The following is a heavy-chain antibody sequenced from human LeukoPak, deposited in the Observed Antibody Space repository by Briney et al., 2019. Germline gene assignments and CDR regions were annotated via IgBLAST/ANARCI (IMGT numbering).Heavy chain of an antibody. CDR2: INHSGST. D-gene: IGHD2/OR15-2a*01. CDR3: ASRGLNRDYYFDG. V-gene: IGHV4-34*01. Sequence: SETLSLTCAVYGGSFSGYYWSWLRQPPGKGLEWIGEINHSGSTKYNPSLKSRLTISVETYKNKFSLKQSHVTAADTAVYYCASRGLNRDYYFDGWGQGTLVTVSS. CDR1: GGSFSGYY. J-gene: IGHJ4*02.